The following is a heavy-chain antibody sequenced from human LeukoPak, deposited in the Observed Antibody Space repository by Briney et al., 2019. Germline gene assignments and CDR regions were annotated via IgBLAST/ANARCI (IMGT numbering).Heavy chain of an antibody. CDR1: GYTFSNYE. CDR3: ARGYSSSWYGYYMDV. V-gene: IGHV1-8*03. J-gene: IGHJ6*03. D-gene: IGHD6-13*01. CDR2: MNPNSGNT. Sequence: ASVKVSCKTSGYTFSNYEINWVRQAPGQGLEWMGWMNPNSGNTGYAQKFQGRLTITKNTSISTAYMDLSGLRAEDTAVYYCARGYSSSWYGYYMDVWGKGTTVTVSS.